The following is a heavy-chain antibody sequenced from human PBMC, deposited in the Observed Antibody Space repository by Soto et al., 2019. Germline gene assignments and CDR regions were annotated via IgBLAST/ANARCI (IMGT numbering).Heavy chain of an antibody. CDR2: ISYDGSNK. CDR1: GFTFSSYR. D-gene: IGHD3-16*02. CDR3: AKDRGDYDYVWGSYLGY. J-gene: IGHJ4*02. Sequence: HPGGSLRLSCAASGFTFSSYRMHWVRKAPGKGLEWVAVISYDGSNKYYADSVKGRFTISRDNSKNTLYLQMNSLRAEDTAVYYCAKDRGDYDYVWGSYLGYWGQGTLVT. V-gene: IGHV3-30*18.